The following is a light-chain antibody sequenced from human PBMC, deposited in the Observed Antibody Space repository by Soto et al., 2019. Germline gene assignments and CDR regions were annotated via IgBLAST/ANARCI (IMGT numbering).Light chain of an antibody. Sequence: QLTQSPSSLSASVGDRVTITCRASQGISRYLAWYRQKPGKVPKLLISEASTLESGVPSRFSGGGFGTDFTLTISSLQPEDFAIYYCQQIYRYPLTFGGGTKVDIK. V-gene: IGKV1-9*01. CDR1: QGISRY. CDR3: QQIYRYPLT. J-gene: IGKJ4*01. CDR2: EAS.